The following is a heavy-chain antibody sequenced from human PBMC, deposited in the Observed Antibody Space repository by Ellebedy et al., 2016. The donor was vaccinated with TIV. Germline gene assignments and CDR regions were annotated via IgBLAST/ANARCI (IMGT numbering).Heavy chain of an antibody. CDR1: RFTFSNDA. Sequence: GESLKISCAASRFTFSNDAMSWVRQAPGKGLEWVSVIYSGGDGGDTYYADSVKGRFTISRDNSKNTLYLQMNSLRAEDTAVYYCVREGYRAPFDIWGQGTMVTVSS. J-gene: IGHJ3*02. CDR2: IYSGGDGGDT. V-gene: IGHV3-23*03. D-gene: IGHD5-18*01. CDR3: VREGYRAPFDI.